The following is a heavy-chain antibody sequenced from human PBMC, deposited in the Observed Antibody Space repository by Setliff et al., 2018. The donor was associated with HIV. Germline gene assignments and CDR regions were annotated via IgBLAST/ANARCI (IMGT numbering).Heavy chain of an antibody. V-gene: IGHV3-49*04. CDR3: TRLRGYSYGLASYYYYYMDV. Sequence: GGSLRLSCAASGFTVSSNYMSWVRQAPGKGLEWVGFIGSKAYGGTTEYAASVKGRFTISRDDSKSIAYLQMNSLKTEDTAVYFCTRLRGYSYGLASYYYYYMDVWGKGTTVTVSS. D-gene: IGHD5-18*01. CDR2: IGSKAYGGTT. CDR1: GFTVSSNY. J-gene: IGHJ6*03.